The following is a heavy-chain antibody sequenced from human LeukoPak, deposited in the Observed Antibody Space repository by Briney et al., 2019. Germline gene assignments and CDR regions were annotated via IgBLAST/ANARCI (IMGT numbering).Heavy chain of an antibody. CDR1: GDTFINYG. D-gene: IGHD5-24*01. Sequence: ASVKVSYKASGDTFINYGISWVRQAPGQGLEWMGWISVYSGETNYAKNYKGRVTMTTDSSTTTVYMDLRSLRSDDTAVYYCARDKGRWLEDTFDYWGQGTPVTVSA. J-gene: IGHJ4*02. CDR3: ARDKGRWLEDTFDY. V-gene: IGHV1-18*01. CDR2: ISVYSGET.